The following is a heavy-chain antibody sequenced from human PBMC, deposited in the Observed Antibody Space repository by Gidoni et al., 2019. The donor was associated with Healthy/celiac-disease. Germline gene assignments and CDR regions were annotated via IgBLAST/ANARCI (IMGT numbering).Heavy chain of an antibody. D-gene: IGHD4-17*01. V-gene: IGHV3-21*01. CDR1: GFAFSSYS. Sequence: EVQLVESGGGLVKPGGSLRLSCAASGFAFSSYSMNWVGQAPGKGLEWFSSISSSSSDIYYADSVKGRFNISRDNAKNSLYLQMNSLRAEDTAVYYCARDRDSVTTPWFDPWGQGTLVTVSS. CDR2: ISSSSSDI. CDR3: ARDRDSVTTPWFDP. J-gene: IGHJ5*02.